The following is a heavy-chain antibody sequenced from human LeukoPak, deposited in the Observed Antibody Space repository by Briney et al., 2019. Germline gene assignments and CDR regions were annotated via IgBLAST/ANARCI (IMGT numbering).Heavy chain of an antibody. CDR2: IYYSGSL. D-gene: IGHD4-17*01. V-gene: IGHV4-59*08. Sequence: SETLSLTCTVSGGSISSHKWSWIRQPPGKGLEWIGYIYYSGSLNYNPSLKSRVTISVDTSQNHFSLKLNSVTAADTAVYYCARLYGAHCDYWGQGALVTVSS. CDR3: ARLYGAHCDY. CDR1: GGSISSHK. J-gene: IGHJ4*02.